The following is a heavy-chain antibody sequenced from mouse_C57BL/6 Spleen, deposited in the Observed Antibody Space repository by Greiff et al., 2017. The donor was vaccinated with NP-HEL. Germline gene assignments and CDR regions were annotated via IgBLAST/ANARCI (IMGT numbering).Heavy chain of an antibody. D-gene: IGHD1-1*01. Sequence: VQLQQPGTELVKPGASVKLSCKASGYTFTSYWMHWVKQRPGQGLEWIGNINPSNGGTNYNEKFKSKATLTVDKSSSTAYMQLSSLTSEDSAVYYCARSGYGSRPLFDYWGQGTTLTVSS. CDR2: INPSNGGT. J-gene: IGHJ2*01. CDR3: ARSGYGSRPLFDY. CDR1: GYTFTSYW. V-gene: IGHV1-53*01.